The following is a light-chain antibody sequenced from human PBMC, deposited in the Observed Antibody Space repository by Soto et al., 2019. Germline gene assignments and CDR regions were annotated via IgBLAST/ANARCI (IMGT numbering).Light chain of an antibody. V-gene: IGKV3-11*01. J-gene: IGKJ5*01. Sequence: VMTQSPSTLCMCPGERVTHSCRASQSVSSYLARYQQKPGQAPRLLIYDASNRATGIPARFSGSGSGTDFTLTISSLEPEDFAVYYCQQRSNWPPITFGQGTRLEI. CDR3: QQRSNWPPIT. CDR1: QSVSSY. CDR2: DAS.